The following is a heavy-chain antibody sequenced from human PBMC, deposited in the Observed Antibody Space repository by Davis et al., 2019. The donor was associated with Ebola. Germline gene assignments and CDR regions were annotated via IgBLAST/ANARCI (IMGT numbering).Heavy chain of an antibody. D-gene: IGHD5-12*01. Sequence: GESLKISCKTSGYTFSNKWIAWVRQVPGKGLEWMGIIYPGDSDTRYSPSFQGQVTISADKSISTAYLQWSSLKASDTAMYYCARILDIEGYWGQGTLVTVSS. CDR3: ARILDIEGY. J-gene: IGHJ4*02. CDR2: IYPGDSDT. CDR1: GYTFSNKW. V-gene: IGHV5-51*01.